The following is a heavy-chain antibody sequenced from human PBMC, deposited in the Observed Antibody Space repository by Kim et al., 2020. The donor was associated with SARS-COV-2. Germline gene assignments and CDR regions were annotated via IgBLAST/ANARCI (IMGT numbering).Heavy chain of an antibody. V-gene: IGHV3-30*02. CDR3: AKDGYCSSTSCYGFDP. D-gene: IGHD2-2*03. J-gene: IGHJ5*02. Sequence: SVQGRFTISRDNSKNTLYLQMNSLRAEDTAVYYCAKDGYCSSTSCYGFDPWGQGTLVTVSS.